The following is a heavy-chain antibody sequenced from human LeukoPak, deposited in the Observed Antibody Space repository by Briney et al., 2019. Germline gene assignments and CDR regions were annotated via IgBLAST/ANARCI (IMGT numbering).Heavy chain of an antibody. D-gene: IGHD2-2*01. J-gene: IGHJ5*02. V-gene: IGHV4-30-4*01. CDR3: ARVGSILGYCSSTSCYVNWFDP. Sequence: TLSLTCTVSGGSISSGDYYWSWIRQPPGKGLEWIGYIYYSGSTYYNPSLKSRVTISVDTSKDQFSLKLSSVTAADTAVYYCARVGSILGYCSSTSCYVNWFDPWGQGTLVTVSS. CDR2: IYYSGST. CDR1: GGSISSGDYY.